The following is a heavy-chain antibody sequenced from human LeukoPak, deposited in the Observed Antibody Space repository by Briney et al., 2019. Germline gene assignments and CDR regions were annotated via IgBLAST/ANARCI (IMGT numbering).Heavy chain of an antibody. D-gene: IGHD1-26*01. CDR3: ASGGELRQFDY. CDR2: INHSGST. V-gene: IGHV4-34*01. J-gene: IGHJ4*02. CDR1: GGSFSGCY. Sequence: SETLSLTCAVYGGSFSGCYWSWIRQPPGKGLEWIGEINHSGSTNYNPSLKSRVTISVDTSKNQFSLKLSSVTAADTAVYYCASGGELRQFDYWGQGTLVTVSS.